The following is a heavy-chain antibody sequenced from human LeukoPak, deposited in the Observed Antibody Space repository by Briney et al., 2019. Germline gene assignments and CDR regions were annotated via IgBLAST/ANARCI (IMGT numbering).Heavy chain of an antibody. CDR1: GFTFSSYS. CDR3: AKDGPGGDSNYYYGMDV. CDR2: ISSSSSTI. J-gene: IGHJ6*02. Sequence: GGSLRLSCAASGFTFSSYSMNWVRQAPGKGLEWVSYISSSSSTIYYADSAKGRFTISRDNSKNTLYLQMNSLRAEDTAVYYCAKDGPGGDSNYYYGMDVWGQGTTVTVSS. D-gene: IGHD3-16*01. V-gene: IGHV3-48*01.